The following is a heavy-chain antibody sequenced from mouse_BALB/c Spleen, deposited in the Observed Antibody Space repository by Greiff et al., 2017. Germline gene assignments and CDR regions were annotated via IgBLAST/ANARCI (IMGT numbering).Heavy chain of an antibody. J-gene: IGHJ2*01. D-gene: IGHD2-3*01. CDR1: GFNIKDTY. Sequence: EVKVVESGAELVKPGASVKLSCTASGFNIKDTYMHWVKQRPEQGLEWIGRIDPANGNTKYDPKFQGKATITADTSSNTAYLQLSSLTSEDTAVYYCAREGGDGPYFDYWGQGTTLTVSS. CDR3: AREGGDGPYFDY. CDR2: IDPANGNT. V-gene: IGHV14-3*02.